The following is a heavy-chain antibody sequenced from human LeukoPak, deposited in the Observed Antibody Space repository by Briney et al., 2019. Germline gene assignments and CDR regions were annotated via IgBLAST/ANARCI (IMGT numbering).Heavy chain of an antibody. CDR3: ARVGTYSSGWEIDY. CDR1: GVSISSYY. CDR2: IYYSGST. Sequence: SETLSLTCTVSGVSISSYYWSWIRQPPGKGLEWIGYIYYSGSTNYNPSLKSLVTISVDTSKNQFSLKLSSVTAADTAVYYCARVGTYSSGWEIDYWGQGTLVTVSS. V-gene: IGHV4-59*01. D-gene: IGHD6-19*01. J-gene: IGHJ4*02.